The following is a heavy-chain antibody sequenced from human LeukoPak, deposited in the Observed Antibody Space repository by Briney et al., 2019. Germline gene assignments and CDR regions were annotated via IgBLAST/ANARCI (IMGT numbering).Heavy chain of an antibody. CDR2: IYYSGST. CDR3: ARDFRSDYGDYVGLYY. J-gene: IGHJ4*02. V-gene: IGHV4-59*01. Sequence: SETLSLTCTVSGGSISSYYWSWIRQPPGKGLEWVGYIYYSGSTNCNPSLKSRVTISVDTSKNQFSLKLSSVTAADTAVYYCARDFRSDYGDYVGLYYWGQGTLVTVSS. D-gene: IGHD4-17*01. CDR1: GGSISSYY.